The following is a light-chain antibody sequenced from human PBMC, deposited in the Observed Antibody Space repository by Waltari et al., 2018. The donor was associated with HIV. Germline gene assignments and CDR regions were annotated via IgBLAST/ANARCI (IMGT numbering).Light chain of an antibody. V-gene: IGLV1-44*01. J-gene: IGLJ3*02. Sequence: QSVLTQPPSASGTPGQRVTTSCSGSNSNIGSNLVTWYQHLPGRAPKLRIYSNNQRPSGVPDRFSGSKSGTSASLAISGLQSEDEADYYCAVWDDSLNGPVFGGGTKLTVL. CDR3: AVWDDSLNGPV. CDR2: SNN. CDR1: NSNIGSNL.